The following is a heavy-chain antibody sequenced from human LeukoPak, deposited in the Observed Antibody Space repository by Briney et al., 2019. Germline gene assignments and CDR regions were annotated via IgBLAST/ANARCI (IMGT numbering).Heavy chain of an antibody. CDR3: ARRAYCGGDCYSDY. D-gene: IGHD2-21*02. J-gene: IGHJ4*02. Sequence: KVSCKASGYTFTSYGISWVRQMPGKGLEWMGIIYPGDSDTRYSLSFQGQVTISADKSISTAYLQWSSLKASDTAMYYCARRAYCGGDCYSDYWGQGTQVTVSS. V-gene: IGHV5-51*01. CDR1: GYTFTSYG. CDR2: IYPGDSDT.